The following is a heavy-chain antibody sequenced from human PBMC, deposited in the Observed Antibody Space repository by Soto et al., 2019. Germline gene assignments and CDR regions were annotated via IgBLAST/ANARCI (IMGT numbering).Heavy chain of an antibody. CDR1: GGSISSYY. Sequence: LETLSLTCTVSGGSISSYYWSWIRPPPGKGLEWIGYIYYSGSTNYNPSLKSRVTISVDTSKNQFSLKLSSVTAADTAVYYCARLDTAMVTGNNWFDPWGQGTLVTVSS. CDR3: ARLDTAMVTGNNWFDP. D-gene: IGHD5-18*01. V-gene: IGHV4-59*08. J-gene: IGHJ5*02. CDR2: IYYSGST.